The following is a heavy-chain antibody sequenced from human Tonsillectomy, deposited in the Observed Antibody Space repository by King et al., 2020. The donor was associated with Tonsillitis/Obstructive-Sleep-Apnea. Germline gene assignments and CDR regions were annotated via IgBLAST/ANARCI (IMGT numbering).Heavy chain of an antibody. CDR2: TRFDGTTD. CDR3: ARGLWYGELCYFDY. D-gene: IGHD3-10*01. V-gene: IGHV3-33*01. CDR1: GFNLGSFG. J-gene: IGHJ4*02. Sequence: VQLVESGGGVVQPGRSLRLSCAASGFNLGSFGMHWVRQAPGKGLEWVALTRFDGTTDYYGDSVKGRFTISRDNSKNSLYLQMNSLRAEDTAMYYCARGLWYGELCYFDYWGQGTLVTVSS.